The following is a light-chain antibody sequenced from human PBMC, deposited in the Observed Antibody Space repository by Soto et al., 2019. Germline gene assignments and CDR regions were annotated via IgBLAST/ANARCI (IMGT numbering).Light chain of an antibody. J-gene: IGKJ5*01. CDR1: QDISNY. CDR2: SAS. CDR3: QKYNSALT. Sequence: IQMTQSPSSLSASVGDRVTITCRASQDISNYLAWYQQRPGKLPNLLIYSASTLQSGVPSRFSGSGSGTHFTLTISSLQPEDVATYYCQKYNSALTFGQGTRLEIK. V-gene: IGKV1-27*01.